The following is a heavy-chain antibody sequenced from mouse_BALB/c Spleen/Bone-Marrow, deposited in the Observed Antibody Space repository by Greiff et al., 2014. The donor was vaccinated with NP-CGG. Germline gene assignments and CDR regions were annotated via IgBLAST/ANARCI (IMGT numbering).Heavy chain of an antibody. CDR2: INPYNGAT. V-gene: IGHV1-31*01. CDR1: GYSITGYY. CDR3: ARGAY. Sequence: EVKLMESGPELVKPGVSVKISCKASGYSITGYYMHWVKQSHVKSLEWIGRINPYNGATTYSQSFKDKASSTVDESSNTAYMDLHSLTSEDSAVYYCARGAYWGQGTLVTVSA. J-gene: IGHJ3*01.